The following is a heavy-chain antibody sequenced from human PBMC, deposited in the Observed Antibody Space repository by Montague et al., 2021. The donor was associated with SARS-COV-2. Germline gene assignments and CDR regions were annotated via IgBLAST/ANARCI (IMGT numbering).Heavy chain of an antibody. V-gene: IGHV3-21*01. D-gene: IGHD3-10*01. Sequence: SRRLSCAVSGFTFSSYSMNWVRQAPGKGLEWVSSISSSSSYIYYADSVKGRFTISRDNAKNSPYLQMNSLRAEDTAVYYCARDPGESYFDYWGQGTLVTVSS. J-gene: IGHJ4*02. CDR3: ARDPGESYFDY. CDR1: GFTFSSYS. CDR2: ISSSSSYI.